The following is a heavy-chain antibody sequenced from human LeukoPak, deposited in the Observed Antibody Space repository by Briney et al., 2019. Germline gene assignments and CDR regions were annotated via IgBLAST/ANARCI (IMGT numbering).Heavy chain of an antibody. CDR2: ITADSGTT. J-gene: IGHJ4*02. CDR1: GFTFRTKS. Sequence: PGGSLRLSCAASGFTFRTKSMNWVRQAPGKGLEWVSYITADSGTTYYADSVKGRFTISRDNAKNSLYLRMNSLRDEDTAVYYCASRDYFDYWGQGTLVTVSS. CDR3: ASRDYFDY. V-gene: IGHV3-48*02.